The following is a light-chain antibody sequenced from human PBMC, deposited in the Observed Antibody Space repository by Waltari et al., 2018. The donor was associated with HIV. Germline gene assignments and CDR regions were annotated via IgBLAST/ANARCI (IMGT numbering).Light chain of an antibody. CDR2: DTS. Sequence: QAVVTQEPSLTVSPGGTVTLTCGSSTGAVTSGHYPYWFQQKPGQAPRALIFDTSNKHAWTPAPFSGSLLGGKAALTLSGAQPEDEAEYSCLLSFSGVRAFGGGTKLTVL. J-gene: IGLJ2*01. V-gene: IGLV7-46*01. CDR3: LLSFSGVRA. CDR1: TGAVTSGHY.